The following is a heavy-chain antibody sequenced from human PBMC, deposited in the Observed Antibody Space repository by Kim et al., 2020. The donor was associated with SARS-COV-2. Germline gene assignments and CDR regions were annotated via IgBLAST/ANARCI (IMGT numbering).Heavy chain of an antibody. J-gene: IGHJ4*02. Sequence: SETLSLTCTVSGGSISSSSYYWGWIRQPPGKGLEWIGSIYYSGSTYYNPSLKSRVTISVDMSKNQFSLTLSSVTAADTAVYYCARDRGSSIGYCANGVCYTFDYWGQGHLVTVSS. CDR1: GGSISSSSYY. CDR2: IYYSGST. D-gene: IGHD2-8*01. V-gene: IGHV4-39*07. CDR3: ARDRGSSIGYCANGVCYTFDY.